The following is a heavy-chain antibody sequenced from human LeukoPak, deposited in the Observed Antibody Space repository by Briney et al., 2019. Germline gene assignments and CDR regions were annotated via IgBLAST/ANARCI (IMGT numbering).Heavy chain of an antibody. D-gene: IGHD3-3*01. CDR3: VKDSNYDFWSGYYKGFDN. CDR1: GFTAGFTFDDYG. CDR2: ISRDGGRT. V-gene: IGHV3-20*04. Sequence: GGSLRLSCAASGFTAGFTFDDYGMNWVRQVPGKGLDWVSGISRDGGRTGYADSVQGRFTISRDNSRNSLHLQMNSLRVEDTAFYYCVKDSNYDFWSGYYKGFDNWGQGTLVTVSS. J-gene: IGHJ4*02.